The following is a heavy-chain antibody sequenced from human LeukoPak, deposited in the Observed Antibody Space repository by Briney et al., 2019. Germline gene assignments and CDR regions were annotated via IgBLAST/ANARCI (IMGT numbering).Heavy chain of an antibody. CDR3: ARKSGGSYSTDY. CDR2: ISSSISTM. V-gene: IGHV3-48*01. Sequence: GGSLRLSCAASGFTFSSFEMNWVRQAPGKGLEWVSYISSSISTMYYADSVKGRFTISRDNSKNTLYLQMNSLRAEDTAVYYCARKSGGSYSTDYWGQGTLVTVSS. J-gene: IGHJ4*02. CDR1: GFTFSSFE. D-gene: IGHD1-26*01.